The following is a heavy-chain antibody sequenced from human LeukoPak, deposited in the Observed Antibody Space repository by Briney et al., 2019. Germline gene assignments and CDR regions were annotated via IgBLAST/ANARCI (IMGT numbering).Heavy chain of an antibody. Sequence: SETLSLTCTVSGGSFSSYYWGWIRQPAGKGLDWIGRIYNSGGTNYNPSLESRVTMSVDTSKNQFSLKLSSVTAADTAVYYCARAHCTATSCHHFDYWGQGALVTVSS. CDR2: IYNSGGT. CDR3: ARAHCTATSCHHFDY. CDR1: GGSFSSYY. V-gene: IGHV4-4*07. J-gene: IGHJ4*02. D-gene: IGHD2-2*01.